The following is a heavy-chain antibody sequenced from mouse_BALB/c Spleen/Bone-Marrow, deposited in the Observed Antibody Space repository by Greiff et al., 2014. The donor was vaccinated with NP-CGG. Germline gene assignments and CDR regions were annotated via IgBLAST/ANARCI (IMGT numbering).Heavy chain of an antibody. V-gene: IGHV3-1*02. CDR1: GYSITSGYS. Sequence: LKQSGPDLVKPSQSLSLTCTVTGYSITSGYSWHWIRQFPGNKLEWMGYIHYSGRNNYNPSLKSRISITRDTSKNQFFLQLNSVTTEDAATYYCARWDHRYYLDVWGAGTTVTVSS. CDR2: IHYSGRN. CDR3: ARWDHRYYLDV. D-gene: IGHD2-14*01. J-gene: IGHJ1*01.